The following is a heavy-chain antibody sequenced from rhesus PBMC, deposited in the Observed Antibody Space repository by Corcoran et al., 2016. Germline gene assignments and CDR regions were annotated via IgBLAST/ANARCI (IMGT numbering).Heavy chain of an antibody. D-gene: IGHD6-43*01. CDR3: ARHLGSSYGWRFDV. CDR1: VGSISSSNW. CDR2: IYGSAAST. V-gene: IGHV4-93*02. J-gene: IGHJ5-1*01. Sequence: QVQLQESGPAVVKPSETLSLTCAVSVGSISSSNWWDWIRQSPGTGLEWIGGIYGSAASTVYSPSLKSRVTLAIDTSKNQVSLKLSSVTAADTAVYFCARHLGSSYGWRFDVWGAGVLVTVSS.